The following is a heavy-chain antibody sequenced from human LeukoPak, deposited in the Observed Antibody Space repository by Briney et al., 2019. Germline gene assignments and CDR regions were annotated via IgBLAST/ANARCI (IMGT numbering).Heavy chain of an antibody. CDR1: GFTFSSYA. Sequence: GGSLRLSCAASGFTFSSYAMGWVRQAPGKGLEWVSAISGSGGSTYYADSVKGRFTISRDNSKNTLYLQMNSLRAEDTAVYYCAKDLRLGELSFFDYWGQGTLVTVSS. J-gene: IGHJ4*02. V-gene: IGHV3-23*01. CDR2: ISGSGGST. D-gene: IGHD3-16*02. CDR3: AKDLRLGELSFFDY.